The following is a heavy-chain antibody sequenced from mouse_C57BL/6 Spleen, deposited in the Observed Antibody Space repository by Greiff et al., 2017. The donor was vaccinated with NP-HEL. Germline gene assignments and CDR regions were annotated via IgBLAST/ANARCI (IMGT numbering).Heavy chain of an antibody. CDR2: IYPGDGDT. Sequence: QVQLKQSGPELVKPGASVKISCKASGYAFSSSWMNWVKQRPGKGLEWIGRIYPGDGDTNYNGKFKGKATLTADKSSSTAYMQLSSLTSEDSAVYFCATSYDGYPYYAMDYWGQGTSVTVSS. CDR1: GYAFSSSW. D-gene: IGHD2-3*01. CDR3: ATSYDGYPYYAMDY. J-gene: IGHJ4*01. V-gene: IGHV1-82*01.